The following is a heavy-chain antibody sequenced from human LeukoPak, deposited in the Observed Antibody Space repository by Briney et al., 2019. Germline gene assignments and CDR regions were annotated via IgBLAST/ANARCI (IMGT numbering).Heavy chain of an antibody. V-gene: IGHV4-4*02. D-gene: IGHD3-10*01. Sequence: SGTLSLTCAVSGGSISSSNWWSWVRQPPGKGLEWIGEIYHSGSTNYNPSLKSRVTISVDKSKNQFSLKLSSVTAADTAVYYCAGLNGSGSYYPAHFDYWGQGTLVTVSS. J-gene: IGHJ4*02. CDR2: IYHSGST. CDR3: AGLNGSGSYYPAHFDY. CDR1: GGSISSSNW.